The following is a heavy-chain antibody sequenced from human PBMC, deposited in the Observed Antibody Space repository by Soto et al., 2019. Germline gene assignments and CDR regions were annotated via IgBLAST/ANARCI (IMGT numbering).Heavy chain of an antibody. CDR3: AREKCGSTSCFDY. CDR1: GGSFSGYY. J-gene: IGHJ4*02. Sequence: PSETLSLTCAVYGGSFSGYYWSWIRQPPGKGLEWIGEINHSGSTNYNPSLKSRVTISVDTSKNQFSLKLSSVTAADTAVYYCAREKCGSTSCFDYWGQGTLVTVSS. D-gene: IGHD2-2*01. CDR2: INHSGST. V-gene: IGHV4-34*01.